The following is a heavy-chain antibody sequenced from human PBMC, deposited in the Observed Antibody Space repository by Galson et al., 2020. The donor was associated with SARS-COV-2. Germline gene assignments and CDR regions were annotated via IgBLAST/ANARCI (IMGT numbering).Heavy chain of an antibody. J-gene: IGHJ6*03. CDR1: GYTFTRYD. CDR3: TRGVSSSDLLYYYYMDV. D-gene: IGHD6-13*01. CDR2: MNSNSGNT. V-gene: IGHV1-8*01. Sequence: ASVTVSCKASGYTFTRYDISWVRQATGPGLEGMGWMNSNSGNTGSAQKFQGRVTMARDTSINTANMELSSLTSEDTAVYYGTRGVSSSDLLYYYYMDVWGKGTTVTVSS.